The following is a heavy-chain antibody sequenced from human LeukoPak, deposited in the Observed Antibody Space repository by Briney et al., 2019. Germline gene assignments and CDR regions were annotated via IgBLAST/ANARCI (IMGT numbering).Heavy chain of an antibody. V-gene: IGHV1-69*04. J-gene: IGHJ6*02. Sequence: SVKVSCKASGYTFTGYYMHWVRQAPGQGLEWMGRIIPILGIANYAQKFQGRVTITADKSTSTAYMELSSLRSEDTAVYYCARGMGHYYYGMDVWGQGTTVTVSS. CDR1: GYTFTGYY. D-gene: IGHD2-8*01. CDR2: IIPILGIA. CDR3: ARGMGHYYYGMDV.